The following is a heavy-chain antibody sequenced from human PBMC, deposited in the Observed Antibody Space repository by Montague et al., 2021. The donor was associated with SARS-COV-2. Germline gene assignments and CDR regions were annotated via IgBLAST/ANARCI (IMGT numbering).Heavy chain of an antibody. Sequence: SETLSLTCTVSGGSISSSSYYWGWLRQPPGKGLEWIGSIYYSGSTYYNPSLKSRVTISVDTSKNQFSLKLSSVTAADTAVYYCARDLNEYSSSGGFDYWGQGALVTVSS. D-gene: IGHD6-6*01. CDR2: IYYSGST. CDR1: GGSISSSSYY. V-gene: IGHV4-39*07. CDR3: ARDLNEYSSSGGFDY. J-gene: IGHJ4*02.